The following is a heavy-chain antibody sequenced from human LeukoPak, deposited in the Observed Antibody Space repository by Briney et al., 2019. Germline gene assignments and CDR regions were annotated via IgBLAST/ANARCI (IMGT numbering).Heavy chain of an antibody. CDR1: GFTFSSYA. D-gene: IGHD3-10*01. V-gene: IGHV3-23*01. CDR3: AKIGLGTMVRGVIIRGNFDY. Sequence: PGGPLRLSCAASGFTFSSYAMSWVRQAPGKGLEWVSAISGSGGSTYYADSVKGRFTISRDNSKNTLYLQMNSLRAEDTAVYYCAKIGLGTMVRGVIIRGNFDYWGQGTLVTVSS. CDR2: ISGSGGST. J-gene: IGHJ4*02.